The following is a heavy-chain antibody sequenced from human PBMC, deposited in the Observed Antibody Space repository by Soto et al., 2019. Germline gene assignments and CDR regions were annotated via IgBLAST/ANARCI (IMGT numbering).Heavy chain of an antibody. CDR2: INPNSGGT. CDR3: ARRDPPYSSGWYGYAAGYHFDY. J-gene: IGHJ4*02. V-gene: IGHV1-2*02. Sequence: ASVKVSCKASGYTFTGYYMHWVRQAPGQGLEWMGWINPNSGGTNYAQKFQGRVTMTRDTSISTAYMELSRLRSDDTAVYYCARRDPPYSSGWYGYAAGYHFDYWGQGTQVTVSS. D-gene: IGHD6-19*01. CDR1: GYTFTGYY.